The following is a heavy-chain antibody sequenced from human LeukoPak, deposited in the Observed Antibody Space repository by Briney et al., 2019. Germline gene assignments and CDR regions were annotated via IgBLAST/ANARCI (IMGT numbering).Heavy chain of an antibody. J-gene: IGHJ4*02. Sequence: GGSLRLSCAASGFTFSSYAMHWVRQAPGKGLEWVAVISYDGSNKYYADSVKGRFTISRDNSKNTLYLQMNSLRAEDTAVYYCARAPVVVPVVPQYYFDYWGQGTLVTVSS. CDR3: ARAPVVVPVVPQYYFDY. CDR1: GFTFSSYA. V-gene: IGHV3-30*01. D-gene: IGHD2-2*01. CDR2: ISYDGSNK.